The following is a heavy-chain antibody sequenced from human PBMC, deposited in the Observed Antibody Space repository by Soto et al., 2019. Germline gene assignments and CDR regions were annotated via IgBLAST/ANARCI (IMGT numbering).Heavy chain of an antibody. J-gene: IGHJ4*02. CDR2: ISWNSGGT. D-gene: IGHD4-17*01. CDR3: AKDTRSRGDYPTFDY. Sequence: GGSLRLSCAASGFTFDDYAMRWVRQTPGKGLEWVSGISWNSGGTGYVDSVKGRFTISRDNAKNSLYLQMNSLRAEDTALYYCAKDTRSRGDYPTFDYWGQGTLVTVSS. CDR1: GFTFDDYA. V-gene: IGHV3-9*01.